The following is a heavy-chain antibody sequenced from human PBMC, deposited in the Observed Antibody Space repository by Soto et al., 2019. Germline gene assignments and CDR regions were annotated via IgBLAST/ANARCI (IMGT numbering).Heavy chain of an antibody. J-gene: IGHJ5*02. Sequence: TLEILSLTCAVSGGSIISGGYSWSWIRQPPGKGLEWIGYIYHSGSTYYNPSLKSRVTISVDRSKNQFSLKLSSVTAADTAVYYCARVPGPWGQGTLVTVSS. CDR1: GGSIISGGYS. CDR2: IYHSGST. V-gene: IGHV4-30-2*01. D-gene: IGHD7-27*01. CDR3: ARVPGP.